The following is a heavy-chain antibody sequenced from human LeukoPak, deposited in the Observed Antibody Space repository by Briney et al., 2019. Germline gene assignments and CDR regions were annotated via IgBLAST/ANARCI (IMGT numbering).Heavy chain of an antibody. CDR2: ISAYNGNT. CDR3: ARGYSSPYCSSTSCEYDGFDY. V-gene: IGHV1-18*01. D-gene: IGHD2-2*01. Sequence: GASVKVSCKASGYTFTSYGISWVRQAPGQGLEWMGWISAYNGNTNYAQKLQGRVTMTTDTSTSTAYMELRSLRSDDTAVYYCARGYSSPYCSSTSCEYDGFDYWGQGALVTVSS. CDR1: GYTFTSYG. J-gene: IGHJ4*02.